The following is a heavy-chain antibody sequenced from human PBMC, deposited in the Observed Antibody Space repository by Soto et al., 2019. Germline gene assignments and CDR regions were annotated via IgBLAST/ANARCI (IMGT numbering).Heavy chain of an antibody. J-gene: IGHJ5*02. CDR1: GLTVSTNY. Sequence: EVQLVESGGGLVQPGGSLRLCCAVSGLTVSTNYMSWVRQAPGKGLEWISVIYSGGNTHYADSVKGRFTISRDSSKNTVYLQMNSLRAEDTAVYYCARDGSSDPWGQGTRVTVSS. D-gene: IGHD2-15*01. CDR3: ARDGSSDP. V-gene: IGHV3-66*01. CDR2: IYSGGNT.